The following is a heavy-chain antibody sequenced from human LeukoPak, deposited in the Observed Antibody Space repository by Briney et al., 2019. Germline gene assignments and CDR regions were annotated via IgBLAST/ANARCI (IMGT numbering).Heavy chain of an antibody. CDR2: ISSSSSYI. V-gene: IGHV3-21*01. D-gene: IGHD3-3*01. J-gene: IGHJ4*02. CDR1: GFTFSSYS. Sequence: PGGSLRLSCAASGFTFSSYSMNWVRQAPGKGLEWVSSISSSSSYIYYADSVKGRFTISRDNAKNSLYLQMNSLRAEDTAVYYCARVAADYDFWSGYYRNYFDYWGQGTLVTVSS. CDR3: ARVAADYDFWSGYYRNYFDY.